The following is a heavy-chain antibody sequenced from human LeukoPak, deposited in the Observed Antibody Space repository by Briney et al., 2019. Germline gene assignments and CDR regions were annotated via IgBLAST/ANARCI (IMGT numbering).Heavy chain of an antibody. CDR1: GGSISSYY. CDR2: IYYSGST. CDR3: ARHICGSYSFYFDY. J-gene: IGHJ4*02. Sequence: PSETLSLTCTVSGGSISSYYWSWIRQPPGKGLEWIGYIYYSGSTNYNPSLESRVTISVDTSKNQFSLKLSSVTAADTAVYYCARHICGSYSFYFDYWGQGTLVTVSS. V-gene: IGHV4-59*08. D-gene: IGHD1-26*01.